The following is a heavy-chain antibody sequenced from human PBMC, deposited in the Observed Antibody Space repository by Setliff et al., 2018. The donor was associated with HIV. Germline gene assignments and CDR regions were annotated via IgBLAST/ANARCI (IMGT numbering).Heavy chain of an antibody. Sequence: SLRLSCVASGFTFSNFAMHWVRQAPGKGLEWVSVISYDGSRTYYADSVQGRFTISRDNAGNSLSLLMHSLRAEDTAVYFCARDKDMTVAFDLWGQGTPVTVSS. CDR2: ISYDGSRT. CDR3: ARDKDMTVAFDL. V-gene: IGHV3-30*01. J-gene: IGHJ4*02. D-gene: IGHD3-22*01. CDR1: GFTFSNFA.